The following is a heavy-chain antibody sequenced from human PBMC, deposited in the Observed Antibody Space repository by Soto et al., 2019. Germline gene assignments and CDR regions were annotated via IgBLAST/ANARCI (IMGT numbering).Heavy chain of an antibody. Sequence: VKVSCKASGFTFTSSAVQWVRQARGQRLEWIGWIVVGSGNTNYAQRFQERVTITRDMSTSTAYMELSSLRSEDTAVYYCAADREALTGTTVYWGQGTLVTVSS. J-gene: IGHJ4*02. CDR3: AADREALTGTTVY. CDR2: IVVGSGNT. D-gene: IGHD1-7*01. V-gene: IGHV1-58*01. CDR1: GFTFTSSA.